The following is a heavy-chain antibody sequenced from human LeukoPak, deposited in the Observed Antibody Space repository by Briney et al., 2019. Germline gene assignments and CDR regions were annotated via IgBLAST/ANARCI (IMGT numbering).Heavy chain of an antibody. CDR1: GYSFTSYW. J-gene: IGHJ4*02. D-gene: IGHD3-10*01. CDR3: ARVSPGEGVGAYFDY. CDR2: IYPGDSDI. Sequence: GESLEISCKGSGYSFTSYWIGWGRQMPGKGLEWMGIIYPGDSDIRYRPSFQGQVTISADKSISTAYLQWSSLKASDTAMYYCARVSPGEGVGAYFDYWGQGTLVTVSS. V-gene: IGHV5-51*01.